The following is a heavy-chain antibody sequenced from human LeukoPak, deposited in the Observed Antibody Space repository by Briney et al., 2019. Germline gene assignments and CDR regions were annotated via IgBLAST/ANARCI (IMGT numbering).Heavy chain of an antibody. CDR2: INSDGSST. J-gene: IGHJ4*02. CDR3: ARGTYSYGYGY. CDR1: GFTFSSYA. Sequence: TGGSLRLSCAASGFTFSSYAMSWVRQAPGKGLEWVSRINSDGSSTSYADSVKGRFTISRDNAKNTLYLQMNSLGAEDTAVYYCARGTYSYGYGYWGQGTLVTVPS. V-gene: IGHV3-74*01. D-gene: IGHD5-18*01.